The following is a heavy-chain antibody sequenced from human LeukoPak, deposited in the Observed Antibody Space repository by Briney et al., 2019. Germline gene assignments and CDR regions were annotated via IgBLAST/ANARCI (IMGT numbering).Heavy chain of an antibody. CDR2: IYYSGST. CDR3: ARSPHIWFAERGWFDP. Sequence: TSETLSLTCTVSGGSINSGDYYWVWIRQPPGKGLEWIGSIYYSGSTSYNPSLKSRVTMTVDTSKSQFPPKLSSVTAADTAVYFCARSPHIWFAERGWFDPWGQGTLVTVSS. CDR1: GGSINSGDYY. V-gene: IGHV4-39*06. J-gene: IGHJ5*02. D-gene: IGHD3-10*01.